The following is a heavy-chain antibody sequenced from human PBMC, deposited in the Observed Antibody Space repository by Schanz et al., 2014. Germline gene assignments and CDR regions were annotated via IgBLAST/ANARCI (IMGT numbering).Heavy chain of an antibody. J-gene: IGHJ4*02. Sequence: EVQLVESGGGLVQPGGSLRLSCAASGFNFNNFAMTWVRQAPGKGLEWVSTIGTSGGTNYAESVKGRFTISRDNSKNTLYLQMKSLRAEDTAVYYCAKYRGYYRVSGSYRELEYWGQGTLVTVSS. D-gene: IGHD3-10*01. CDR3: AKYRGYYRVSGSYRELEY. CDR2: IGTSGGT. V-gene: IGHV3-23*04. CDR1: GFNFNNFA.